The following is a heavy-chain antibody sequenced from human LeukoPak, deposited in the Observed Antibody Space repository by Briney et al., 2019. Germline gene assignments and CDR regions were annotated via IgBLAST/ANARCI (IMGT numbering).Heavy chain of an antibody. CDR3: AKGGEDTYDSSGFEDY. CDR1: GFTFSSYG. J-gene: IGHJ4*02. Sequence: GGSLRLSCAASGFTFSSYGMHWVRQAPGKGLEWVAVISYDGSNKYYADSVKGRFTISRDNSKNTLYLQMNSLRAEDTAVYYCAKGGEDTYDSSGFEDYWGQGTLVTVSS. V-gene: IGHV3-30*18. CDR2: ISYDGSNK. D-gene: IGHD3-22*01.